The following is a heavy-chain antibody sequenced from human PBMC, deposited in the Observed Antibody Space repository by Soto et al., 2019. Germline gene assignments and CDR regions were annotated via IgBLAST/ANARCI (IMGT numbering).Heavy chain of an antibody. V-gene: IGHV3-21*01. J-gene: IGHJ3*02. CDR3: ARNVLLWFGESGTSAFDI. CDR1: GFTFSIFI. Sequence: SLRLSCASSGFTFSIFIMNWVFKATGKGLEWVSSISSSSSYIYYADSVKGRFTISRDNAKNSLYLQMNSLRAEDTAVYYCARNVLLWFGESGTSAFDIWGQGTMVTVSS. D-gene: IGHD3-10*01. CDR2: ISSSSSYI.